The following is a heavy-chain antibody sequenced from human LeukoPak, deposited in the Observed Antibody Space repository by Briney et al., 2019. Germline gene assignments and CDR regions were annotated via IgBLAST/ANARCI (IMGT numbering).Heavy chain of an antibody. Sequence: SETLSLTCNVSGYSISSGDYYWTWIRQPAGKGLEWIGRVDLGGTTSYNPTLISRVTVSVDPSKNQFSLSLTSVTAADTATYYCAREGAYCSGTDCFATTVDAWGPGALVTVSS. D-gene: IGHD2-2*01. CDR1: GYSISSGDYY. V-gene: IGHV4-61*02. CDR2: VDLGGTT. CDR3: AREGAYCSGTDCFATTVDA. J-gene: IGHJ5*02.